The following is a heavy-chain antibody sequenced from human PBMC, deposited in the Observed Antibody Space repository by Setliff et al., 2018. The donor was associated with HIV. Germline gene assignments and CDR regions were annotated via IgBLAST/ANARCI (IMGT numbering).Heavy chain of an antibody. CDR3: AKDAGVTGGLYRYYIDA. V-gene: IGHV4-4*07. J-gene: IGHJ6*03. CDR1: GVSIDKNY. Sequence: PEETLSLTCTVSGVSIDKNYWSWVRRPPGKGLEWIGRVYMSGKTNYSPSLKSRVTMSADTSKNQVSLKLTSVTAADTAVYYCAKDAGVTGGLYRYYIDAWGNGTTVTVSS. CDR2: VYMSGKT. D-gene: IGHD2-8*01.